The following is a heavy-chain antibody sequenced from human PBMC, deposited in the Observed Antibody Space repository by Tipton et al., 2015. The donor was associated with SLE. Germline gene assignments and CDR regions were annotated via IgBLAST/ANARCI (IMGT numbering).Heavy chain of an antibody. D-gene: IGHD1-26*01. J-gene: IGHJ4*02. V-gene: IGHV3-23*01. CDR1: GFTFSSYA. Sequence: GSLRLSCAASGFTFSSYAMSWVRQAPGKGLEWVSTISSSGGSTYYADSVKGRFTISRDNSKNTLYLQMNSLRAEDTAIYYCAKGPDRKWIVGATGYWGQGTLVTVSS. CDR3: AKGPDRKWIVGATGY. CDR2: ISSSGGST.